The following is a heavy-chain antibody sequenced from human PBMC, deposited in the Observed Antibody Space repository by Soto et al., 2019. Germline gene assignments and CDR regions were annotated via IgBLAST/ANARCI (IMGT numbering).Heavy chain of an antibody. CDR2: IYWDDDK. Sequence: SGPTLVNPTQTLTLTCTFSGFSLSTSGVGVGWIRQPPGKALEWLALIYWDDDKRYSPSLKSRLTITKDTSKNQVVLTMTNMDPVDTATYYCAHRRKRILALDYYYGMDVWGQGTTVTVSS. V-gene: IGHV2-5*02. CDR1: GFSLSTSGVG. D-gene: IGHD2-15*01. CDR3: AHRRKRILALDYYYGMDV. J-gene: IGHJ6*02.